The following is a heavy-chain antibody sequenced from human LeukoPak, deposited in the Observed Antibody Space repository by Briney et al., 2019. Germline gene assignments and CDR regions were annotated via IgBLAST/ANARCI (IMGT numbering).Heavy chain of an antibody. V-gene: IGHV3-13*04. CDR2: IGTAGDT. CDR3: TRGYSSSWPYYYYVMDV. CDR1: RFSFSNYD. D-gene: IGHD6-13*01. J-gene: IGHJ6*02. Sequence: PGTSLRLSCAASRFSFSNYDMHWVRQVTGKGLEWVSGIGTAGDTYYPGPVKGRFTISRENAKNSLYLQMNNLRAGDTAVYYCTRGYSSSWPYYYYVMDVWGQGTTVTVSS.